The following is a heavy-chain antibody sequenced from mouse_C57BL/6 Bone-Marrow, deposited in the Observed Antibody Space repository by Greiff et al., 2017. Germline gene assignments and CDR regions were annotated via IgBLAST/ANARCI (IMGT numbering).Heavy chain of an antibody. CDR2: IDPANGNT. Sequence: VQLQQSVAELVRPGASVKLSCTASGFNIKNTYMHWVKQRPEQGLEWIGRIDPANGNTKYAPKFQGKATITADTSSNTAYMQLCSLTSADTAIYCVAILGYSNSSYWYFGGWGTGTTVTVAS. J-gene: IGHJ1*03. D-gene: IGHD1-1*01. CDR1: GFNIKNTY. V-gene: IGHV14-3*01. CDR3: AILGYSNSSYWYFGG.